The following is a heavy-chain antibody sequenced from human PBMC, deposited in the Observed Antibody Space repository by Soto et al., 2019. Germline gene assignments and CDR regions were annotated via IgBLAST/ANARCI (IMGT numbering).Heavy chain of an antibody. CDR1: GFTFSLYS. D-gene: IGHD3-10*01. J-gene: IGHJ6*02. CDR3: ARAVTWGLDV. Sequence: EVQLVESGGGLVQPGGSLRLSCAASGFTFSLYSMSWVRQAPGKGLEWVSYISRSSTGIHYADSVKGRFTISRDDATNSMHLQMNSLIHGATAVYYCARAVTWGLDVWGQGTTVSISS. CDR2: ISRSSTGI. V-gene: IGHV3-48*02.